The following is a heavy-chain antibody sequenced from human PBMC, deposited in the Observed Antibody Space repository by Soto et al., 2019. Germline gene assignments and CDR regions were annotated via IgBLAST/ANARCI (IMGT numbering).Heavy chain of an antibody. CDR3: TKDEGWDCSGGSCYPGGNY. CDR1: GGSVSSGSYY. CDR2: IYYSGRI. Sequence: SETLSLTCTVSGGSVSSGSYYWSWIRQPPGKGLEWIGYIYYSGRINYNPSLKSRVTISVDTTKNQFSLKLSSVTAADTAVYYCTKDEGWDCSGGSCYPGGNYWGQGTMGTVS. D-gene: IGHD2-15*01. V-gene: IGHV4-61*01. J-gene: IGHJ4*02.